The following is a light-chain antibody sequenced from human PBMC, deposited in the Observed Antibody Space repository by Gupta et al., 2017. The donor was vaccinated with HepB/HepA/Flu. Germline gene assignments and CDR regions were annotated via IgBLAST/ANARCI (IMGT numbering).Light chain of an antibody. Sequence: EIVLTQSPATLSLSPGERATLSCRASQSVNSYLAWYQHKPGQAPRLLIYDASNRATGIPARFSGRGSGTDFTLTISSLEPEDFAVYYCQQRSNWPPEFTFGPGTKVVIK. V-gene: IGKV3-11*01. CDR3: QQRSNWPPEFT. CDR2: DAS. J-gene: IGKJ3*01. CDR1: QSVNSY.